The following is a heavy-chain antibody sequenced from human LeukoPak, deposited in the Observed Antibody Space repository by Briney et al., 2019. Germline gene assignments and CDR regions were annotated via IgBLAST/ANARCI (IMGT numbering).Heavy chain of an antibody. CDR2: INHSGST. CDR1: GGSFSGYY. J-gene: IGHJ6*03. V-gene: IGHV4-34*01. D-gene: IGHD3-10*01. Sequence: PSETLSLTCAVYGGSFSGYYWSWIRQPPGKGLEWIGEINHSGSTNYNPSLKSRVTISVDTSKNQFSLKLSSVTAADTAVYYCARGAMVRGVMGLGYYMDVWGKGTTVTVSS. CDR3: ARGAMVRGVMGLGYYMDV.